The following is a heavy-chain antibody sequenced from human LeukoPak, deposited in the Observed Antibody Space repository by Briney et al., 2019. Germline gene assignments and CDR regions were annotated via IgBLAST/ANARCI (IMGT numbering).Heavy chain of an antibody. CDR2: IQQGGSHK. CDR3: ARAPIDSNSWYHAFDI. Sequence: GGSLRLSCAASGFTFSSYWMGWVRQSPAKGLEWVASIQQGGSHKYYVDSVKGRFTISRDNAKNSLFLQMDSLRAEDTAVYYCARAPIDSNSWYHAFDIWGQGTMVTVSS. D-gene: IGHD6-13*01. V-gene: IGHV3-7*01. J-gene: IGHJ3*02. CDR1: GFTFSSYW.